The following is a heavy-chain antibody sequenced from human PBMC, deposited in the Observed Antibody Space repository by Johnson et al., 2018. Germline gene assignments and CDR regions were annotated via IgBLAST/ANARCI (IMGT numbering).Heavy chain of an antibody. CDR3: ARTSRAGETNYARGIEP. CDR1: GFTFRSYG. J-gene: IGHJ5*02. CDR2: IWSDGSNE. V-gene: IGHV3-33*01. Sequence: VQLLESGGGVVQPGRSLRLSCAASGFTFRSYGMHWLRQAPGKGLEWVAIIWSDGSNEYYADFVKGRFTISRDNSKNMLYLQMNSLRAEDTPVYYCARTSRAGETNYARGIEPWGLGTLVTVSS. D-gene: IGHD2-8*01.